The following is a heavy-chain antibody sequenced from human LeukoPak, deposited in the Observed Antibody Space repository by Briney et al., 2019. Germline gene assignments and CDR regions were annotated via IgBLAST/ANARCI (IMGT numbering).Heavy chain of an antibody. CDR2: ISDSGVGT. CDR1: GFTFSSYG. CDR3: AKIGRSYDFWTGYYEEEVDYMDV. D-gene: IGHD3-3*01. J-gene: IGHJ6*03. V-gene: IGHV3-23*01. Sequence: GGSLRLSCAASGFTFSSYGMNWVRQAPGKGLEWVSGISDSGVGTKHADSVKGRFTISRDNSKNTLYLQMNSLRAEDTAVYYCAKIGRSYDFWTGYYEEEVDYMDVWGKGTTVTISS.